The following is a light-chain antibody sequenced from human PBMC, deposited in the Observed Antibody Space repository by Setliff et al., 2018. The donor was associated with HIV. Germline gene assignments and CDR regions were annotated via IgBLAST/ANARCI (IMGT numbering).Light chain of an antibody. CDR3: CSFAGSDSWI. V-gene: IGLV2-23*01. J-gene: IGLJ2*01. CDR1: TSDIGAYES. Sequence: QSALTQPASVSGSPGQSITISCAGSTSDIGAYESVSWYQQHPGEVPKLIIYNASKRPSGVSNRFSGSKSGNTASLTISGLQADDEADYYCCSFAGSDSWIVAGGTK. CDR2: NAS.